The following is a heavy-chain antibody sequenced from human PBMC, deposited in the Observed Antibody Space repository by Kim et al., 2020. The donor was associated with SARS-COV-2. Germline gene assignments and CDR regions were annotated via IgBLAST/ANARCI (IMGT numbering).Heavy chain of an antibody. V-gene: IGHV1-3*01. D-gene: IGHD3-10*01. CDR3: ASLSRYYGSGIPN. J-gene: IGHJ4*02. Sequence: YSQTFQGRVTITRDTSASTAYMELSSLRSEDTAVYYCASLSRYYGSGIPNWGQGTLVTVSS.